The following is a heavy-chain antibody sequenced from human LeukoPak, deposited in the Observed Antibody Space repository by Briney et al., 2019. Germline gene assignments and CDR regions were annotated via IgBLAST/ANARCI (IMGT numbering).Heavy chain of an antibody. V-gene: IGHV3-23*01. CDR1: GFTFSSYA. D-gene: IGHD4-11*01. CDR2: ISDNGDDT. J-gene: IGHJ4*02. CDR3: AKGYYGNYVAVDY. Sequence: GGSLRLSCAASGFTFSSYAMIWVRQAPGKGLDWVSSISDNGDDTYYADSVKGRFTISRDKSTNTLYLQMNSPRADDTAVYYCAKGYYGNYVAVDYWGQGTLVTVSS.